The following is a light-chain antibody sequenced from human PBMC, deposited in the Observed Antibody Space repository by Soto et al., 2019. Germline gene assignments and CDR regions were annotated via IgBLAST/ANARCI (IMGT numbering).Light chain of an antibody. Sequence: TQSPGTLSLSPGDIATLSCRASQSVGSTLAWYQQKPGQPPRLLIYDAFSRATGIPARFSGGGSGSDFTLTISSLEAGDSALYYCQQRSTWSYTFGQGTRLEIK. J-gene: IGKJ5*01. V-gene: IGKV3-11*01. CDR3: QQRSTWSYT. CDR2: DAF. CDR1: QSVGST.